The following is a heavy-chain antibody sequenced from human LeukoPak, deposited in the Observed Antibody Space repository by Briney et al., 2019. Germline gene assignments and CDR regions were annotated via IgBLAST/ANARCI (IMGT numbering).Heavy chain of an antibody. CDR3: AKVSKQQLVRYFQH. CDR1: GFTFSSYS. D-gene: IGHD6-13*01. V-gene: IGHV3-48*04. CDR2: ISSRSSTI. Sequence: PGGSLRLSCAASGFTFSSYSMYWVRQAPGKGLEWVSYISSRSSTIYYADSVKGRFTISRDNAKNSLYLQMNSLRAEDTAVYYCAKVSKQQLVRYFQHWGQGTLVTVSS. J-gene: IGHJ1*01.